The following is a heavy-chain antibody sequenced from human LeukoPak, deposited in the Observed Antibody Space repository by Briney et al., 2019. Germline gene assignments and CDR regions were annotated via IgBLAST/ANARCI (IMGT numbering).Heavy chain of an antibody. V-gene: IGHV4-4*02. CDR1: GGSISSSNW. D-gene: IGHD6-13*01. J-gene: IGHJ4*02. CDR2: IYHSGST. CDR3: ARDAAAGYSLAC. Sequence: SGTLSLTCAVSGGSISSSNWWSWVRQPPGKGLEWIGEIYHSGSTNYNPSLKSRVTISVDLPKNQFSLDLRSVTAADTAVYYCARDAAAGYSLACWGQGTLVTVSS.